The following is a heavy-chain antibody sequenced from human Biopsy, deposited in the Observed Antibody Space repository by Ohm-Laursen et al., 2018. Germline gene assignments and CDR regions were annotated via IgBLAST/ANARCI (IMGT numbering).Heavy chain of an antibody. D-gene: IGHD2-2*02. CDR3: ASMPAAIHEPNYSYYGMHV. J-gene: IGHJ6*02. CDR1: GGSIYNFF. V-gene: IGHV4-59*08. CDR2: IYYSGSI. Sequence: TLSLTCTVSGGSIYNFFWSWIRQPLGKGLEWIGYIYYSGSINYNPSLKSRVTISLDTSKSQFSLKLSSVTAADTAVYYCASMPAAIHEPNYSYYGMHVWGQGTTVTVSS.